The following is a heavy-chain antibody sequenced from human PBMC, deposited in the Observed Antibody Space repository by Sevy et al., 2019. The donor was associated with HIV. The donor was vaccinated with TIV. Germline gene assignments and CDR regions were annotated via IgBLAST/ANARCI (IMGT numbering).Heavy chain of an antibody. CDR2: IRSKANSYAT. D-gene: IGHD4-4*01. J-gene: IGHJ4*02. V-gene: IGHV3-73*01. CDR3: TGAYSNYVSYFDY. Sequence: GGSLRLSCAASGFTFSGSAMHWVRQASGKGLEWVGRIRSKANSYATAYAASVKGRFTISRDDSKNTAYLQMNSLKTEDTAVYYCTGAYSNYVSYFDYSGQGTLVTVSS. CDR1: GFTFSGSA.